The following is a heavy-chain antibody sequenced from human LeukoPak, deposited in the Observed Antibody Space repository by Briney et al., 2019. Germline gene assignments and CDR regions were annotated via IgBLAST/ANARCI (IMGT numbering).Heavy chain of an antibody. CDR1: GFTVSSNY. V-gene: IGHV3-66*02. D-gene: IGHD3-22*01. CDR3: AREPSGYDSSGFDY. Sequence: GGSLRLSCAASGFTVSSNYMSWVRQAPGKGLEWVSVIYSGGSTYYADSVKGRFTISRDNSKNTLYLQMNSLRAEDTAVYYCAREPSGYDSSGFDYWGQGTLVTVSS. CDR2: IYSGGST. J-gene: IGHJ4*02.